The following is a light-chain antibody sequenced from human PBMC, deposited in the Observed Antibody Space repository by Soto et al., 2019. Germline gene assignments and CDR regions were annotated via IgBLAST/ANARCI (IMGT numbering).Light chain of an antibody. J-gene: IGLJ3*02. V-gene: IGLV2-14*01. CDR2: EVR. CDR3: SSYTTTSTLL. Sequence: QSALTQPASVSGSLGQSITISRTGSNRDIGAYNLVSWYQQYPDTAPKLIIYEVRNRPSGVSYRFTGSRSGNTASLTISALQADDESTFYCSSYTTTSTLLFGGGTKVTVL. CDR1: NRDIGAYNL.